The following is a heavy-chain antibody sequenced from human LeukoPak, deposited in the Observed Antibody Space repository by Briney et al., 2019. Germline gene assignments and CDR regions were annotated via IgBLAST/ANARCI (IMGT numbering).Heavy chain of an antibody. CDR1: GGSISSSSYY. V-gene: IGHV4-39*01. Sequence: PSETLSLTCTVSGGSISSSSYYWGWIRQPPGKGLEWIGSIYYSGSTYYNPSLKSRVTISVDTSKNQFSLKLSSVTAADTAVYYCASPRNGSYYEWGQGTLVTVSS. CDR3: ASPRNGSYYE. D-gene: IGHD3-10*01. CDR2: IYYSGST. J-gene: IGHJ4*02.